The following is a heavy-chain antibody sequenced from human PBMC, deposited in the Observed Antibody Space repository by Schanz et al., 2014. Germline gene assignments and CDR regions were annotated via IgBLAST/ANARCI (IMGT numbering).Heavy chain of an antibody. CDR3: AIHYGDRAL. CDR1: GYTFNNHG. Sequence: QVQLVQSGGEVKKPGASATVSCKASGYTFNNHGISWVRQAPGQGLEWMGWMNPTTGNRGYAQNFQGRVTMTRDTSLKTAYMEMTDLKVEDAGVYYCAIHYGDRALWGQGTLIAVSS. D-gene: IGHD4-17*01. V-gene: IGHV1-8*02. J-gene: IGHJ4*02. CDR2: MNPTTGNR.